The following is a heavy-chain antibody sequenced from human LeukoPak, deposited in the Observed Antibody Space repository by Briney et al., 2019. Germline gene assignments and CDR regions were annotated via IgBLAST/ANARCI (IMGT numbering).Heavy chain of an antibody. J-gene: IGHJ3*02. Sequence: GGSLRLSCAASGFPFSSYAMSWVRQAPGKGLEWVSAISGSGGSTYYADSVKGRFTISRDNSKNTLYLQMNSLRAEDTAVYYCAAYTMTTVTTYATLAFDIWGQGTMVTVSS. D-gene: IGHD4-17*01. CDR1: GFPFSSYA. CDR3: AAYTMTTVTTYATLAFDI. CDR2: ISGSGGST. V-gene: IGHV3-23*01.